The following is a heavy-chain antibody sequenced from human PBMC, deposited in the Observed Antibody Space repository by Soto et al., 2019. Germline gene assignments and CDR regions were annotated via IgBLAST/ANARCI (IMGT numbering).Heavy chain of an antibody. CDR1: GFSFSSNS. CDR2: ISDNADRI. V-gene: IGHV3-23*01. D-gene: IGHD3-16*01. Sequence: GGSLRLSCAASGFSFSSNSMAWVRQAPGKGLEWVSSISDNADRIFYADSVRGRFTFSRDNSRNKLYLQMNSLRAEDTALYYCVILALGQFDFWGQGNLVTVSS. J-gene: IGHJ4*02. CDR3: VILALGQFDF.